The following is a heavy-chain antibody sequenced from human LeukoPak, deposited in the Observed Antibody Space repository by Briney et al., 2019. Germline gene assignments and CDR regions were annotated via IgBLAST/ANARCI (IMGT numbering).Heavy chain of an antibody. D-gene: IGHD6-19*01. CDR3: AKDHSSGWYFDY. CDR2: IRYDGSNK. V-gene: IGHV3-30*02. J-gene: IGHJ4*02. Sequence: GGSLRLSCAASGFTFSGYGMYWVRQAPGKGLEWVAFIRYDGSNKYYADSVKGRFTISRDNSKNTLYLQMNSLRAEDTAVYYCAKDHSSGWYFDYWGQGTLVTVSS. CDR1: GFTFSGYG.